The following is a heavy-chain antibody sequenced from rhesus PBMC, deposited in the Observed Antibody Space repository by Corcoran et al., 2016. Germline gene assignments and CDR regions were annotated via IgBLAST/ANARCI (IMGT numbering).Heavy chain of an antibody. CDR3: AMGGTAYFDY. J-gene: IGHJ4*01. Sequence: QVQLQESGPGQVKPSETLSLTCTVSGASISSYWWSWIRQPPGKGLEWIGESNGNSGSTNYTPSLQSRVTISSDTSKNQFSLKLSSVTAADTAVYYCAMGGTAYFDYWGQGVLVTVPS. D-gene: IGHD1-1*01. V-gene: IGHV4-80*01. CDR2: SNGNSGST. CDR1: GASISSYW.